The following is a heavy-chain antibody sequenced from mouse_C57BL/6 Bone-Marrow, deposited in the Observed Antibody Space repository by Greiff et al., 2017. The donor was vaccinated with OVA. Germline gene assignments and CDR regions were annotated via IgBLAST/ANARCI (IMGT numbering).Heavy chain of an antibody. CDR1: GYTFTDYE. CDR3: TALYGSSRYYFDY. CDR2: IDPETGGT. Sequence: QVQLQQSGAELVRPGASVTLSCKASGYTFTDYEMHWVKQTPVHGLEWIGAIDPETGGTAYNQTFKGKAILTADKSSSTAYMELRSLTSEDSAVYYCTALYGSSRYYFDYWGQGTTLTVSS. V-gene: IGHV1-15*01. J-gene: IGHJ2*01. D-gene: IGHD1-1*01.